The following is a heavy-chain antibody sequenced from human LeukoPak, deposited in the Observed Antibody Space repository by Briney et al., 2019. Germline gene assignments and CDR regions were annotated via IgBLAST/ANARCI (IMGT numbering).Heavy chain of an antibody. Sequence: SETLSLTCTVSGGSITNHYWNWIRQTPGKGLEWIGYVSHSGSTNYHPSLASRVTISLDTSKNHFCLTLKSVTAADTAVYYCARDDYDSSVYQYYYDSWGQGTLVIVSS. D-gene: IGHD3-22*01. J-gene: IGHJ4*02. CDR1: GGSITNHY. CDR3: ARDDYDSSVYQYYYDS. CDR2: VSHSGST. V-gene: IGHV4-59*11.